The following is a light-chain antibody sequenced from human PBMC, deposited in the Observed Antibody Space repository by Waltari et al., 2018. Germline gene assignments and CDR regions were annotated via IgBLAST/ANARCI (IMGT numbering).Light chain of an antibody. Sequence: QSALTQPRSVSGSPGQSVSISCPVRSSHVGGYNYVSWYQQYEGKAPKMLLYDVNKRSSGVPDRFSGSKAGNTASLTISGLLAEDEADYYCCSFAGSYISVFGGGTKVTVL. CDR2: DVN. V-gene: IGLV2-11*01. CDR3: CSFAGSYISV. J-gene: IGLJ3*02. CDR1: SSHVGGYNY.